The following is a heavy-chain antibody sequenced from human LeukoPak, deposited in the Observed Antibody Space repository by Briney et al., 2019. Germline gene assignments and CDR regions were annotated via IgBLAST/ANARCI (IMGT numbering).Heavy chain of an antibody. Sequence: ASVKVSCKASGYTFTNYYMHWVRQAPGQGLEWMGWISAYNGNTNYAQKLQGRVTMTTDTSTSTAYMELRSLRSDDTAIYYCAKDLIAYSYDYAGRSNFDYWGQGTLVTVSS. D-gene: IGHD5-18*01. J-gene: IGHJ4*02. V-gene: IGHV1-18*04. CDR1: GYTFTNYY. CDR2: ISAYNGNT. CDR3: AKDLIAYSYDYAGRSNFDY.